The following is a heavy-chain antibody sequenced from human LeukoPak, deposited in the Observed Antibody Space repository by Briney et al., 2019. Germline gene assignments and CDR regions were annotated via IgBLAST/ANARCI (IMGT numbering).Heavy chain of an antibody. CDR1: GFTFGSYW. J-gene: IGHJ4*02. V-gene: IGHV3-7*01. CDR3: AREDGEQLLWFGELSGGNDY. Sequence: SGGSLRLSCAASGFTFGSYWMSWVRQAPGKGLEWVANIKQDGSEKYYVDSVKGRFAISRDNAKNSLYLQMNSLRAEDTAVYYCAREDGEQLLWFGELSGGNDYWGQGTLVTVSS. CDR2: IKQDGSEK. D-gene: IGHD3-10*01.